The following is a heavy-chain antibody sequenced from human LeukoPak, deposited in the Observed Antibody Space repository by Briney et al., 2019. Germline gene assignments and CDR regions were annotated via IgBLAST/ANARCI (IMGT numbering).Heavy chain of an antibody. CDR3: ARIPGESYYFDY. D-gene: IGHD3-10*01. Sequence: SVKVSCKASGGTFSSYAIRWVRKAPGQGLEWMGGIIPIFGTANYAQKFQGRVTITADESTSTAYMELSSLRSEDTAVYYCARIPGESYYFDYWGQGTLVTVSS. V-gene: IGHV1-69*13. CDR1: GGTFSSYA. J-gene: IGHJ4*02. CDR2: IIPIFGTA.